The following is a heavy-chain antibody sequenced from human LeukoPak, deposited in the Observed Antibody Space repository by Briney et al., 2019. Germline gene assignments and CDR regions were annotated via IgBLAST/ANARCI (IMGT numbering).Heavy chain of an antibody. CDR2: IYSGGST. CDR3: ARDVRISGSSGTFDY. Sequence: GGSLRLSCAASGFTVSSNYMTWVRQAPGKGLEWVSVIYSGGSTYYADSVEGRFIISRDNSRNTVFLEMNNLRVEDTAVYYCARDVRISGSSGTFDYWDQGTLVAVSS. CDR1: GFTVSSNY. V-gene: IGHV3-66*01. D-gene: IGHD3-10*01. J-gene: IGHJ4*02.